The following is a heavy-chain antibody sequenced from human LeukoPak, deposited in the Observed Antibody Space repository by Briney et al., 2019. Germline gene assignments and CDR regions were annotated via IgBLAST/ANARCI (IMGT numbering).Heavy chain of an antibody. CDR2: LYYNGST. J-gene: IGHJ4*02. Sequence: SVTLSLTCTVSGGSISSSSYYWGWIRQPPGKGLEWIGSLYYNGSTYYNPSLKSRVTISVDTSKEQFSLKLSSVTAADTAVYYCARRGRLWWQLGFYWGQGTLVTVSS. CDR1: GGSISSSSYY. CDR3: ARRGRLWWQLGFY. V-gene: IGHV4-39*01. D-gene: IGHD4-23*01.